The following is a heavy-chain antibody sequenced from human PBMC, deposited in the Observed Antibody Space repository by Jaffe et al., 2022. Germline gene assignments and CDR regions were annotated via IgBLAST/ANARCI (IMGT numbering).Heavy chain of an antibody. CDR1: GFTFSSYG. J-gene: IGHJ5*02. V-gene: IGHV3-30*18. CDR2: ISYDGSNK. Sequence: QVQLVESGGGVVQPGRSLRLSCAASGFTFSSYGMHWVRQAPGKGLEWVAVISYDGSNKYYADSVKGRFTISRDNSKNTLYLQMNSLRAEDTAVYYCAKDRGWAIFGVVITYNWFDPWGQGTLVTVSS. CDR3: AKDRGWAIFGVVITYNWFDP. D-gene: IGHD3-3*01.